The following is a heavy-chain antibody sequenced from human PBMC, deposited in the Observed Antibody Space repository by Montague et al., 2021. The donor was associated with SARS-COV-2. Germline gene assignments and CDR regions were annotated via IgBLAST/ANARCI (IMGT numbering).Heavy chain of an antibody. CDR2: TYYRSKWYN. CDR3: ARDTRIQLWFDRDYYYGMDV. Sequence: CAISGDSVSSNSAAWNWIRQSPSRGLEWLGRTYYRSKWYNDYAVSVKSRITINPDTSKNQFSLQLNSVTPEDTAVYYCARDTRIQLWFDRDYYYGMDVWGPGTPVTVS. V-gene: IGHV6-1*01. J-gene: IGHJ6*02. D-gene: IGHD5-18*01. CDR1: GDSVSSNSAA.